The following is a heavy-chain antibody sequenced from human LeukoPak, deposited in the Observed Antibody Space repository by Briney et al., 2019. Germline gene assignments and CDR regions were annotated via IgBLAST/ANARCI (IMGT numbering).Heavy chain of an antibody. J-gene: IGHJ4*02. CDR1: GGTFSSYA. Sequence: SVKVSCKASGGTFSSYAISWVRQAPGQGLEWMGGIIPIFGTANYAQKLQGRVTMTTDTSTSTAYMELRSLRSDDTAVYYCARDGGFGCSSTGCYFDYWGQGTLVTVSS. CDR2: IIPIFGTA. V-gene: IGHV1-69*05. D-gene: IGHD2-2*01. CDR3: ARDGGFGCSSTGCYFDY.